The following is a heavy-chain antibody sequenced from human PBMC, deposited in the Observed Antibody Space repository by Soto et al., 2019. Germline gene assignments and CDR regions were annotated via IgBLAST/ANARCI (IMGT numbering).Heavy chain of an antibody. D-gene: IGHD6-13*01. J-gene: IGHJ4*02. CDR3: ARYRLEAVAGYTLDN. CDR1: GGSISSNY. CDR2: VYNSGST. Sequence: QVHLQESGPGLVKASETLSLTCTVSGGSISSNYWTWVRQPPGKGLEWIGYVYNSGSTNYNPSLKSRVTISEDTSKSQFSLKVNSMTAADTAVYDCARYRLEAVAGYTLDNWGQGLLVTVAA. V-gene: IGHV4-59*01.